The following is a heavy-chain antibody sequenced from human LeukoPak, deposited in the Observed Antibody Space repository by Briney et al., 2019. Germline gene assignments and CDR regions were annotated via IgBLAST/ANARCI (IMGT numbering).Heavy chain of an antibody. J-gene: IGHJ4*02. Sequence: PGRSLRLSCAASGFTFDDYAMHWVRQVPGKGLEWVSGISWNSGSIGYADSVKGRFTISRDNAKNSLYLQMNSLRAEDTALYYCAKAAHGSSWLGGYFDYWGQGTLVTVSS. V-gene: IGHV3-9*01. D-gene: IGHD6-13*01. CDR3: AKAAHGSSWLGGYFDY. CDR1: GFTFDDYA. CDR2: ISWNSGSI.